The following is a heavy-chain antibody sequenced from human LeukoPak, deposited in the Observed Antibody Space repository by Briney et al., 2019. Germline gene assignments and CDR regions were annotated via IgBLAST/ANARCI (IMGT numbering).Heavy chain of an antibody. CDR3: AKLYSRSWYRSGIDY. J-gene: IGHJ4*02. CDR2: ISGSGGST. V-gene: IGHV3-23*01. Sequence: PGGSLRLSCAASGFTFSSYAMSWVGQAPGKGREGVRAISGSGGSTYYAASVTGRFTISRDNSKNTLYLQINSLRAEDTAVYYCAKLYSRSWYRSGIDYWGQGTLVTVSS. D-gene: IGHD6-13*01. CDR1: GFTFSSYA.